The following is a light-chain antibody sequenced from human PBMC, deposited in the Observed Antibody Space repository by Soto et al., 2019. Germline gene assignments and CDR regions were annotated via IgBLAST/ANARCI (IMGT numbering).Light chain of an antibody. CDR2: GAS. CDR3: QQYNKWPLT. CDR1: ESVSDN. V-gene: IGKV3-15*01. J-gene: IGKJ5*01. Sequence: EIVMTQSPANLSVSPGERATLSCRASESVSDNFAWYQQKPGQAPRLLIYGASTRATGTPARFSGSGSGTECTPTISSLQSEDFAVYYCQQYNKWPLTFGQGTRLEIK.